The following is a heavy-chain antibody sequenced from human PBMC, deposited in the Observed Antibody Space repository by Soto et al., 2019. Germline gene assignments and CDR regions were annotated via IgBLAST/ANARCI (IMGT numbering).Heavy chain of an antibody. Sequence: ASVKVSCKASGGTFSSYTVSWVRQAPGQGLEWMGGIIPIFGTANYAQRFQGRVTITADESTSTAYMELSSLRSEDTAVYYCARDRAVAGCPPDYWGQGTLVTVSS. CDR3: ARDRAVAGCPPDY. CDR1: GGTFSSYT. J-gene: IGHJ4*02. CDR2: IIPIFGTA. D-gene: IGHD6-19*01. V-gene: IGHV1-69*13.